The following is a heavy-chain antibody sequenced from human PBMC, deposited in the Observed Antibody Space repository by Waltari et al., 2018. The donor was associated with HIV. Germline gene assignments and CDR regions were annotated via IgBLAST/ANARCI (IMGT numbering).Heavy chain of an antibody. Sequence: QVQLQESGPGLVKPSETLSLTCTVSGGSISSYYWSWIRQPPGKGLEWIGYIYYSGSTNYNPALRSRVTISVNTSKNQFSLKLSSVTAADTAVYYCAAGPTEAFWSGYYKYWGQGTLVTVSS. CDR1: GGSISSYY. V-gene: IGHV4-59*01. J-gene: IGHJ4*02. CDR3: AAGPTEAFWSGYYKY. D-gene: IGHD3-3*01. CDR2: IYYSGST.